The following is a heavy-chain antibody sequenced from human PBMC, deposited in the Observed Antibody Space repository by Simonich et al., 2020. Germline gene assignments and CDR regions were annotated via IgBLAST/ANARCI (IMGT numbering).Heavy chain of an antibody. V-gene: IGHV4-38-2*01. CDR1: GYSISSGYY. CDR2: ISHSGST. D-gene: IGHD6-13*01. Sequence: QVQLQESGPGLVKPSETLSLTCAVSGYSISSGYYWGWIRQPPGKGLEWIGSISHSGSTYYNPAHKSRVTISVDTSKNQFSLKVCSVTAADTAVYYCARVGYSNYYYYGMDFWGQGTTVTVSS. J-gene: IGHJ6*02. CDR3: ARVGYSNYYYYGMDF.